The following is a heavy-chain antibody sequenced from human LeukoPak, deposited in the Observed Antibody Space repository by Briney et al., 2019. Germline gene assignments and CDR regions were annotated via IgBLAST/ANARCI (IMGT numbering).Heavy chain of an antibody. D-gene: IGHD6-13*01. CDR2: MNPNSGST. CDR1: GYTFTNYD. J-gene: IGHJ6*02. V-gene: IGHV1-8*01. Sequence: ASVKLSFTASGYTFTNYDINWIRQPPGQGLERMGWMNPNSGSTEYAQKFRGRVTMTRSTSTSTPYIELSSLRSEDTAVFYCARGPIGAEDYRMDVWGQGTTVTVSS. CDR3: ARGPIGAEDYRMDV.